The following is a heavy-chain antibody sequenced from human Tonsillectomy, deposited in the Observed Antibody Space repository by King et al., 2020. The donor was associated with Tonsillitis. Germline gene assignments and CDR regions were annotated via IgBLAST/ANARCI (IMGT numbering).Heavy chain of an antibody. CDR1: GFTFSNAW. J-gene: IGHJ4*02. D-gene: IGHD2-2*02. CDR3: TTDWNPPYCSGTTCYI. CDR2: IKSKTDGGTT. Sequence: DVQLVESGGGLVKPGGSLRLSCAASGFTFSNAWMSWVRQAPGKGLEWVARIKSKTDGGTTDYAAPVKGRFTISRDDSKNTLYLQMNSLKTEDTAVYYCTTDWNPPYCSGTTCYIWGQGTLVTVSS. V-gene: IGHV3-15*01.